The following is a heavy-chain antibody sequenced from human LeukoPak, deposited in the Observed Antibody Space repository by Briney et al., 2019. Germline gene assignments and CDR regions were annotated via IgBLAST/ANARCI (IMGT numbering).Heavy chain of an antibody. J-gene: IGHJ6*03. CDR1: GYSFTSYW. V-gene: IGHV1-2*02. CDR2: INCNSGDA. Sequence: GESLKISCKGSGYSFTSYWIGWVRQMPGKGLEWVGRINCNSGDANSAQKFQGGVTMTRDTSVSTAYMDLSSVTSDDTAVYFCARSAGHCSNGICFTDYYMDVWGRGTTVTVSS. CDR3: ARSAGHCSNGICFTDYYMDV. D-gene: IGHD2-8*01.